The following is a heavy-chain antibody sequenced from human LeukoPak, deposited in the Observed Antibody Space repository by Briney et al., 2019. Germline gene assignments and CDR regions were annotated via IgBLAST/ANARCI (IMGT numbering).Heavy chain of an antibody. D-gene: IGHD3-3*01. Sequence: GGSLRLSCAGSGFTFSSYSMNWVRQAPGKGLEWVSSITSSSSYIYYADSVKGRFTISRDNSKNTLYLQMNSLRAEDTAVYYCAKAAYYDFWSGYYPDYWGQGTLVTVSS. V-gene: IGHV3-21*04. CDR1: GFTFSSYS. CDR3: AKAAYYDFWSGYYPDY. CDR2: ITSSSSYI. J-gene: IGHJ4*02.